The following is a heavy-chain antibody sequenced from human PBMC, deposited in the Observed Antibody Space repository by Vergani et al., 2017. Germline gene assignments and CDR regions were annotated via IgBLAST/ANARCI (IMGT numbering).Heavy chain of an antibody. D-gene: IGHD2-15*01. J-gene: IGHJ3*02. V-gene: IGHV1-18*01. CDR3: ARVIILAATIPDAFDI. Sequence: QVQLVQSGAEVKKPGASVKVSCKASGYTFTSYGISWVRQAPGQGLEWMGWISAYKGNTNYAQKLQGRVTMTTYTSTGTAYLGLRRLRPADTAVYYCARVIILAATIPDAFDIWGQGTMVTVSS. CDR1: GYTFTSYG. CDR2: ISAYKGNT.